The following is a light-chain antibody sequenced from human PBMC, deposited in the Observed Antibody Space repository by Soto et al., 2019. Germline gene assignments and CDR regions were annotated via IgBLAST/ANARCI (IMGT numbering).Light chain of an antibody. CDR1: QSISDN. Sequence: EIAMTQSPATLSVSPGERATLSCRASQSISDNVAWYQQKPGQAPRLLIYGASTRATGIPARFSGSGSGTAFTLTITSLQSEDFALYYCQQYFDWWTFGQGTKVEIK. J-gene: IGKJ1*01. CDR2: GAS. CDR3: QQYFDWWT. V-gene: IGKV3-15*01.